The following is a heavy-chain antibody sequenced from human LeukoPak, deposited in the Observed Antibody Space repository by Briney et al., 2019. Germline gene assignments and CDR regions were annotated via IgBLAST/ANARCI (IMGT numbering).Heavy chain of an antibody. Sequence: GGSLRLSCTASGFTFDDYTMHWVRQAPGKGLEWVSLISWDGGSTYYADSVKGRFTISRDNSKNSLYLQMNSLRTEDTALYYCAKDITPSSKSGYFDYWGQGTLVTVSS. CDR3: AKDITPSSKSGYFDY. CDR2: ISWDGGST. D-gene: IGHD4-11*01. J-gene: IGHJ4*02. CDR1: GFTFDDYT. V-gene: IGHV3-43*01.